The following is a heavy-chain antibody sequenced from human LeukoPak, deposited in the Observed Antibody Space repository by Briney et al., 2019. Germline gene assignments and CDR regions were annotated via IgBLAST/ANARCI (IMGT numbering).Heavy chain of an antibody. V-gene: IGHV3-11*01. CDR1: GFTFNDYY. Sequence: GGSLRLSCTASGFTFNDYYMSWVRQAPGGGLQWTSYMSPGGGSIYYAESVKGPFTISRDNAKNSVYLPMNRLRAGDTAVYYCAKRGAPWAIWGQGTMVTVSS. D-gene: IGHD3-10*01. CDR2: MSPGGGSI. J-gene: IGHJ3*02. CDR3: AKRGAPWAI.